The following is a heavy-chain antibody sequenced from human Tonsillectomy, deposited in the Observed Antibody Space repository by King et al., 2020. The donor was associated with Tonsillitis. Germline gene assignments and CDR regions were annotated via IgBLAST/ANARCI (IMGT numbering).Heavy chain of an antibody. J-gene: IGHJ3*01. Sequence: QLVQSGAEVKKPGESLKISCQGSGYNFTTYWIGWVRQMPGKGLEWMGIIYAVDSDTRYSPSFQGQVTMSPDKSISTAYLQWSSLKDSDTAMYYCVRPRRSGWKDAFDLWGQGTMVTVSS. D-gene: IGHD6-19*01. CDR3: VRPRRSGWKDAFDL. CDR1: GYNFTTYW. CDR2: IYAVDSDT. V-gene: IGHV5-51*01.